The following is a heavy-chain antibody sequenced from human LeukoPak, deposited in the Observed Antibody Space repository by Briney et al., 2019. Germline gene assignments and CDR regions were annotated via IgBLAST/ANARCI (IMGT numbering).Heavy chain of an antibody. Sequence: GSLRLSCAASGLTVSRNYMSWVRQAPGKGLEWVSLISGAGTTYYADSVKGRFTISRHNSNTLYLQMNSLKPEDTAVYYCTRIRLDYSETRIDSFDVWGQGTMVTVS. V-gene: IGHV3-53*04. D-gene: IGHD3-22*01. CDR2: ISGAGTT. CDR1: GLTVSRNY. CDR3: TRIRLDYSETRIDSFDV. J-gene: IGHJ3*01.